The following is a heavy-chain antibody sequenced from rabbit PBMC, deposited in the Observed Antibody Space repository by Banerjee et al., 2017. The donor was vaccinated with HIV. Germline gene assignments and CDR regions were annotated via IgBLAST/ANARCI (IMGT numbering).Heavy chain of an antibody. J-gene: IGHJ4*01. CDR2: INTSTGNT. CDR1: GFSFSNKYV. V-gene: IGHV1S45*01. CDR3: ARTEYVGYGFDL. Sequence: QEQLEESGGDLVKPEGSLTLTCTASGFSFSNKYVMCWVRQAPGKGLEWIACINTSTGNTVYASWAKGRFTISKTSSTTVTLQMTSLTAADTATYFCARTEYVGYGFDLWGPGTLVTVS. D-gene: IGHD6-1*01.